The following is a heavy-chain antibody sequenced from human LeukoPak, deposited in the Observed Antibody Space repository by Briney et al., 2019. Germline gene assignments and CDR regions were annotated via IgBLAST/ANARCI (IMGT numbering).Heavy chain of an antibody. Sequence: GGSLRLSCEASGFLFKEYGMSWIRQRPGKGLEWVAGISWNGLSIHYADSVKGRFTISRDDAKKSLFLHMDGLSAEDTAFYYCARRGGYCSGDCYPDNWGQGTLVIVSS. CDR1: GFLFKEYG. J-gene: IGHJ4*02. CDR3: ARRGGYCSGDCYPDN. CDR2: ISWNGLSI. V-gene: IGHV3-20*04. D-gene: IGHD2-21*02.